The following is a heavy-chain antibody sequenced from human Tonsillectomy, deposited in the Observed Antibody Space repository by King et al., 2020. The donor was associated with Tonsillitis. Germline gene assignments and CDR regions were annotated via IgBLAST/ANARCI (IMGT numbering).Heavy chain of an antibody. J-gene: IGHJ4*02. CDR2: IYISGNT. D-gene: IGHD3-10*01. Sequence: QVQLQESGPGLVKPSETLSLTCTVSGGSISSYYWNWIRQPAGEGLEWIGRIYISGNTNYNPSLKGRVTMSVDTSKNQFSLKLSSVTAADTAVYYCASEVRGVMQYDYWGQGTLVTVSS. V-gene: IGHV4-4*07. CDR1: GGSISSYY. CDR3: ASEVRGVMQYDY.